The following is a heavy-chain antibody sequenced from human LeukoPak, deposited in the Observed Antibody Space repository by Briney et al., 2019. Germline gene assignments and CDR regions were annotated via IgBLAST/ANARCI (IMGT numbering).Heavy chain of an antibody. Sequence: SETLSLTCAIYGGSFSYHYWSWIRQPPEKGLEWIGEINHSGNTNYNPSLKSRVTISVDTSKNQFSLKLTSVTAADTAVYYCARGYSYGYYHFDYWGQGTLVTVSS. CDR2: INHSGNT. CDR1: GGSFSYHY. V-gene: IGHV4-34*01. D-gene: IGHD5-18*01. J-gene: IGHJ4*02. CDR3: ARGYSYGYYHFDY.